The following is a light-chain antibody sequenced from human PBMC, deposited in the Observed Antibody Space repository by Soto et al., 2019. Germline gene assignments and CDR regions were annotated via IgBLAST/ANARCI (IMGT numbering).Light chain of an antibody. CDR3: SSYAGSSNV. CDR2: VND. CDR1: SSNIGAGSD. Sequence: QSVLTQPPSVSGAPGQRVTISCTGSSSNIGAGSDVHWYQQLPGTAPKLLIYVNDRRPSGVPDRFSGSKSGNTASLTVSGLQAEDEADYYCSSYAGSSNVFGTGTKLTVL. J-gene: IGLJ1*01. V-gene: IGLV1-40*01.